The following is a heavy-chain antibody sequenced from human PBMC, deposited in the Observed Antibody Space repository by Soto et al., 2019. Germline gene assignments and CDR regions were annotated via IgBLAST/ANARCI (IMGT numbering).Heavy chain of an antibody. CDR2: IYSGGST. CDR3: ARDFDGGPLGF. J-gene: IGHJ4*02. Sequence: EVQLMESGGGLIQPGGSLRLSCAVSGFSVSSNYMTWVRQAPGKGLEWVSVIYSGGSTYYADSVKGRFTISRDNSKITLYLQMNSLRAEDTAVYYCARDFDGGPLGFWGQGTLVTVSS. V-gene: IGHV3-53*02. D-gene: IGHD3-16*01. CDR1: GFSVSSNY.